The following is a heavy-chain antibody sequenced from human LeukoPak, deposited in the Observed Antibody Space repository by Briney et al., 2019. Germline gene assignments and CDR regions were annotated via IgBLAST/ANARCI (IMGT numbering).Heavy chain of an antibody. V-gene: IGHV3-49*03. CDR1: GFTFGDDG. CDR2: IRKKAYGETT. D-gene: IGHD4-17*01. CDR3: ARGLHDYGDSNYYFDQ. J-gene: IGHJ4*02. Sequence: PGGSLRLSCTASGFTFGDDGWSWFLQAPGKGLEWIGFIRKKAYGETTEYAASVRGRFTISRDDAKSIAYLQMNFLNTEDTALYYCARGLHDYGDSNYYFDQWGQGTLVTVSS.